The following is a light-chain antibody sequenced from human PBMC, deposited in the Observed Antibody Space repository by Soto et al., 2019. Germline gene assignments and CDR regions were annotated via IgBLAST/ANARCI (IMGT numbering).Light chain of an antibody. CDR2: GAX. V-gene: IGKV3-20*01. J-gene: IGKJ5*01. CDR1: QCFSNNY. CDR3: QQYNNWPAST. Sequence: IVLTQSPGTLSLSPGERATLSCRASQCFSNNYSAWHLQKPGQAPRILXXGAXNRGTGIPERFSGSGSGKQFTLTISSLQSEYFALYYCQQYNNWPASTFGQGTRLEI.